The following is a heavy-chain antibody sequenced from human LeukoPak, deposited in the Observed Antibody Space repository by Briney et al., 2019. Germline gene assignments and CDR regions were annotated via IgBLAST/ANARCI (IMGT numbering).Heavy chain of an antibody. D-gene: IGHD5-18*01. CDR1: GGTFSSYA. CDR2: LIPIFGTA. CDR3: ASCSAGGYSYGYPTEHYYYYGMDV. J-gene: IGHJ6*04. Sequence: SVKVSCKASGGTFSSYAISWVRQAPGHGLEWMGGLIPIFGTANYAQKFQGRVTITADESTSTAYMELSSLRSEDTAVYYCASCSAGGYSYGYPTEHYYYYGMDVWGKGTTVTVSS. V-gene: IGHV1-69*01.